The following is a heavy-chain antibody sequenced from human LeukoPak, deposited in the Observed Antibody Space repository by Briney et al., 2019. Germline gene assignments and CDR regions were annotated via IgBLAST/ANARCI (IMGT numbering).Heavy chain of an antibody. CDR3: AKGRGSTCIYEY. V-gene: IGHV3-23*01. J-gene: IGHJ4*02. Sequence: PGGSLRLSCAASGFTFSSSGMSWVRQAPGKGLEWVSFISSGGSTNYADSVKGRFTMSRDTSKNTLYLQMNSLRGDDTATYYCAKGRGSTCIYEYWGQGTLVTVSS. CDR1: GFTFSSSG. CDR2: ISSGGST. D-gene: IGHD2-2*01.